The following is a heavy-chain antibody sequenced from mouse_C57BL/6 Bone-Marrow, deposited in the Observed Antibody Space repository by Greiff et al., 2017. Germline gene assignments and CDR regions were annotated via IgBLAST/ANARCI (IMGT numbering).Heavy chain of an antibody. J-gene: IGHJ3*01. Sequence: DVKLVESGGGLVKPGGSLKLSCAASGFTFSSYAMSWVRQTPEKRLEWVATISDGGSYTYYPDNVKGRFTISRDNAKNNLYLKMSHMTCADTAMYYCARDPPSYYYGSSWFADWGQGTLVTVSA. CDR1: GFTFSSYA. V-gene: IGHV5-4*01. D-gene: IGHD1-1*01. CDR3: ARDPPSYYYGSSWFAD. CDR2: ISDGGSYT.